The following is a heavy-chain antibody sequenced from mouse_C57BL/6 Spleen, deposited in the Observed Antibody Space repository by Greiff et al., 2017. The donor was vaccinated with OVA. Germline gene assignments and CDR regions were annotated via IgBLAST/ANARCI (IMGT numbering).Heavy chain of an antibody. CDR3: ARDKDYDGYYHYYCDY. V-gene: IGHV5-4*01. J-gene: IGHJ2*01. Sequence: EVKLVESGGGLVKPGGSLKLSCAASGFTFSSYAMSWVRQTPEKRLEWVATISDGGSYTYYPDNVKGRFTISRDNAKNNLYLQMSQLTSEDTAMYYCARDKDYDGYYHYYCDYWGQGTTLTVSS. CDR2: ISDGGSYT. CDR1: GFTFSSYA. D-gene: IGHD2-3*01.